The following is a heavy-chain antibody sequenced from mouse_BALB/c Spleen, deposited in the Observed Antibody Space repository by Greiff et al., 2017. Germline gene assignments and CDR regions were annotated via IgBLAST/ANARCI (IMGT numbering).Heavy chain of an antibody. CDR3: GRCDYDVAY. D-gene: IGHD2-4*01. J-gene: IGHJ3*01. CDR2: IWGDGST. Sequence: VQRVESGPGLVAPSQSLSITCTVSGFSLTGYGVNWVRQPPGKGLEWLGMIWGDGSTDYNSALKSRLSISKDNTKSQVFLKMNSLQTDDTARYYCGRCDYDVAYWGQGTLVTVSA. V-gene: IGHV2-6-7*01. CDR1: GFSLTGYG.